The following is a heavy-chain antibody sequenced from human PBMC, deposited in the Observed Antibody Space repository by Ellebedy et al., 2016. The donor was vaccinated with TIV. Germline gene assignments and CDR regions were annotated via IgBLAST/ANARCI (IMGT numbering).Heavy chain of an antibody. D-gene: IGHD6-19*01. CDR2: IWYDGSNK. Sequence: GGSLRLSCAASGFTFSSYGMHWVRQAPGKGLECVAVIWYDGSNKDYADSVKGRFTISRDNSKNTLYLQMNSLRDEDTAVYYCARDLNSSGWSPQHWGQGTLVTVSS. CDR1: GFTFSSYG. J-gene: IGHJ1*01. V-gene: IGHV3-33*01. CDR3: ARDLNSSGWSPQH.